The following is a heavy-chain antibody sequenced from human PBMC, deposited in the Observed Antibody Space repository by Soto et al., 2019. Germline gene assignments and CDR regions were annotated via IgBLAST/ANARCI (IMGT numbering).Heavy chain of an antibody. J-gene: IGHJ6*02. CDR1: GYTFTSYA. CDR3: ARDARGSYFSPRYYYYGMDV. CDR2: INAGNGNT. V-gene: IGHV1-3*01. D-gene: IGHD3-10*01. Sequence: QVQLVQSGAEVKKPGASVKVSCKASGYTFTSYAMHWVRQAPGQRLEWMGWINAGNGNTKYSQKFPGRVTITRDTSASTAYMELRRLRSEDTAVYYCARDARGSYFSPRYYYYGMDVWGQGTTVTVSS.